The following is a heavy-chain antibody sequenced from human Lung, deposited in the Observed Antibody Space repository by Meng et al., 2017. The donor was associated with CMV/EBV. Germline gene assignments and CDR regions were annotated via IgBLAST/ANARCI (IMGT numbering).Heavy chain of an antibody. Sequence: GEXXKISCKGSGYSFTSYWIGWVRQMPGKGLEWMGTIYPGDSDTRYSPSFQGQVTISADKYINTAYLQWSSLKASDTAMYYCARIGYCSSTSCYPLSPNRQRYYYYGMEVWXQGTXVNGAS. V-gene: IGHV5-51*01. CDR1: GYSFTSYW. D-gene: IGHD2-2*01. CDR2: IYPGDSDT. CDR3: ARIGYCSSTSCYPLSPNRQRYYYYGMEV. J-gene: IGHJ6*02.